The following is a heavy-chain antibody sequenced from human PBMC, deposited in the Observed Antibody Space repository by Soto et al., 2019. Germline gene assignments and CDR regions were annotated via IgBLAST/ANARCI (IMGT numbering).Heavy chain of an antibody. J-gene: IGHJ4*02. CDR1: GYAFTKYG. D-gene: IGHD1-26*01. Sequence: QVQLVQSGVEVKMPGASVKLSCKTYGYAFTKYGVTWVRQVSGQGLEWIGWVSGYNRNTNYAQKFEDRVIMTTDTSTNTAHMELRSLRPDDTGIYYCAREWQSEPLIYWGRGTLLTVSP. V-gene: IGHV1-18*01. CDR3: AREWQSEPLIY. CDR2: VSGYNRNT.